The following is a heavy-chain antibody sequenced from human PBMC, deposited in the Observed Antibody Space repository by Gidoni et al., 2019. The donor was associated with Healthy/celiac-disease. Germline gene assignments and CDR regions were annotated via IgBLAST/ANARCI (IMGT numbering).Heavy chain of an antibody. CDR1: GCSIRSSHW. J-gene: IGHJ4*02. Sequence: QVQLQASVPGLVKPSGTLSLTCAVSGCSIRSSHWWSWVRQPPGKGLEWIGEIYHSGSTNYNPSLKSRVNISVDKSKNQVSRKRSYVTAAETAVYYWATRMQSGWGPGPPEDDYWGQGTLVTVSS. D-gene: IGHD3-16*01. CDR2: IYHSGST. V-gene: IGHV4-4*02. CDR3: ATRMQSGWGPGPPEDDY.